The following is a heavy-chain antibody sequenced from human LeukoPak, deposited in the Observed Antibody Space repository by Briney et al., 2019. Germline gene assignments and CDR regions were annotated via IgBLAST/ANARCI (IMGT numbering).Heavy chain of an antibody. Sequence: GGSLRLSCAASGFTFSSYWMSWVRQAPGKGLEWVANIKKDGSEKYYVDSVKGRFTISRDSAKNSLYLQMNSLRAEDTAVYYCARGSRSTVTTGNYYYYYYMDVWGKGTTVTVSS. D-gene: IGHD4-17*01. V-gene: IGHV3-7*04. CDR2: IKKDGSEK. J-gene: IGHJ6*03. CDR3: ARGSRSTVTTGNYYYYYYMDV. CDR1: GFTFSSYW.